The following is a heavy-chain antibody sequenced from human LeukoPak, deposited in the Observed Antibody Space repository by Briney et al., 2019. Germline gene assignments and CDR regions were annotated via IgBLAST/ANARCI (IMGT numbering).Heavy chain of an antibody. CDR3: ARVHNGWGDAFDI. J-gene: IGHJ3*02. CDR2: IIPIFGTA. CDR1: GGTFSSYA. Sequence: SVKVSCKASGGTFSSYAISWVRQAPGQGLEWMGGIIPIFGTANYAQKFQGRATITADESTSTAYMELSSLRSEDTAVYYCARVHNGWGDAFDIWGQGTMVTVSS. D-gene: IGHD3-16*01. V-gene: IGHV1-69*01.